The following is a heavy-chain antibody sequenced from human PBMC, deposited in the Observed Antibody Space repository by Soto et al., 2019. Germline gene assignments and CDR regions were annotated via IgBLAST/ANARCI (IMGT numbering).Heavy chain of an antibody. CDR3: AKARAYYYDSSALGDY. J-gene: IGHJ4*02. D-gene: IGHD3-22*01. Sequence: QVQLVESEGGVVQPGRSLRLSCAASGFTFSSYGMHWVRQAPGKGLEWVAVISYDGSNKYYADSVKGRFTISRDNSKNTLYLQMNSLRAEDTAVYYCAKARAYYYDSSALGDYWGQGTLVTVSS. CDR2: ISYDGSNK. CDR1: GFTFSSYG. V-gene: IGHV3-30*18.